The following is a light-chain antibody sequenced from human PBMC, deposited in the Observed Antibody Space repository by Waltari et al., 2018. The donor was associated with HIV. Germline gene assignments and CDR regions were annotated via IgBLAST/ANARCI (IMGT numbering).Light chain of an antibody. J-gene: IGKJ4*01. CDR2: GAS. CDR3: QQYGSSPPLT. V-gene: IGKV3-20*01. Sequence: EIVLTQSPGTLSLSPGERATLSCRASQSITNSYLAWYQQKPGQAPRLLIYGASSSATGIPNRLSGSGSGTDFTLTISRLEPEDFAVYYGQQYGSSPPLTFGGGTKVEIK. CDR1: QSITNSY.